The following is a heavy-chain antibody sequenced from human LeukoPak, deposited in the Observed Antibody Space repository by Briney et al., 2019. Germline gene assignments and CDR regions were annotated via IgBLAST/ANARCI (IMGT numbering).Heavy chain of an antibody. CDR2: FGSAGDT. CDR3: VRGALPGDNWYFDP. V-gene: IGHV3-13*01. Sequence: PGGSLRLSCATSGFPFSAYDMHWVRQAPGKGLEWVSAFGSAGDTYYPGAVKGRFTISRDYAKNSLFLQMNNLIAGDTAVYFCVRGALPGDNWYFDPWGRGTLVTVSS. CDR1: GFPFSAYD. J-gene: IGHJ2*01.